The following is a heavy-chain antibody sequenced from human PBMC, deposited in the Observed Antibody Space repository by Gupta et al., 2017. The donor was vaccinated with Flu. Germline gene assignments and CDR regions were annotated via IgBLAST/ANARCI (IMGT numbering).Heavy chain of an antibody. CDR3: ARGHGDA. V-gene: IGHV3-48*03. Sequence: SLRLSCAASGFRFRDYDVSWVRQAPGKGLEWVSFISSRGDLDDTDSVKGRFTISRDSAKNSVYLQMDSLRVEDTAFYYCARGHGDAWGQGTMVTVSS. J-gene: IGHJ5*02. CDR1: GFRFRDYD. CDR2: ISSRGDL.